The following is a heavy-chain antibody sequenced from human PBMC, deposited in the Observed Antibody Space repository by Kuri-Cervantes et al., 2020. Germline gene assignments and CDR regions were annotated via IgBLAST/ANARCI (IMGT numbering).Heavy chain of an antibody. D-gene: IGHD4-23*01. CDR3: ARNTVGRAYFDY. J-gene: IGHJ4*02. Sequence: GESLKISCAASGFTFSSYAMSWVRLAPGRGLEWISYITTSSSTIYYADSVKGRFTISRDNAKNSVYLQMNSLRAEDTAVYFCARNTVGRAYFDYWGQGSLVTVSS. CDR2: ITTSSSTI. CDR1: GFTFSSYA. V-gene: IGHV3-48*01.